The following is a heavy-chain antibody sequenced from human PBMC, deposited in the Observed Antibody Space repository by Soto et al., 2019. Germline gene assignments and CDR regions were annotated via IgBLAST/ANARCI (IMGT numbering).Heavy chain of an antibody. Sequence: SETLSLTCNVSGGSISNYYWTWVRQSPEKGLEWIGYMYYNGNINYSPSLKSRVTISIDTPKNQFSLTLKSVTAADTAVYYCASGGNWFDPWGQGVLVTVSS. CDR2: MYYNGNI. J-gene: IGHJ5*02. CDR1: GGSISNYY. CDR3: ASGGNWFDP. D-gene: IGHD3-16*01. V-gene: IGHV4-59*01.